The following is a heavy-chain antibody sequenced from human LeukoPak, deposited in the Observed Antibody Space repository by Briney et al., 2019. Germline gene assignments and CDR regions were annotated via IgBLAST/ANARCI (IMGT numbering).Heavy chain of an antibody. CDR2: IPSNNGPS. CDR1: GFPFADFA. D-gene: IGHD5-24*01. CDR3: VKGDWLDL. Sequence: GRSLRLSCVASGFPFADFAMHWVRQSPGRGLEWVSGIPSNNGPSTYADSVKGRFTVSRDNAKNSLYLQMSSLRTDDTALYYCVKGDWLDLWGPGTLVTVSS. J-gene: IGHJ5*02. V-gene: IGHV3-9*01.